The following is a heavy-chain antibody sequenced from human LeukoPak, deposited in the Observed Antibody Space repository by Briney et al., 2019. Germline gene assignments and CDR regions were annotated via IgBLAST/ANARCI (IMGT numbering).Heavy chain of an antibody. CDR1: GVSITTYY. J-gene: IGHJ4*02. D-gene: IGHD3-22*01. CDR3: ASQRRYYYDSSGYYPFDY. Sequence: SETLSLTCTVSGVSITTYYWNWVRQPPGKGLEWIGHMFYSGTTSYNPSLKSRVAISVDTFKSRVSLTVTSVTAADTAVYYCASQRRYYYDSSGYYPFDYCGQGTLVTVSS. V-gene: IGHV4-59*01. CDR2: MFYSGTT.